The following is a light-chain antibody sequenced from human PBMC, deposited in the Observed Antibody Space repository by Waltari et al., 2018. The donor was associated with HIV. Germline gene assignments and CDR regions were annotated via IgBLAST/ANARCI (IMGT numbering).Light chain of an antibody. CDR2: DAA. V-gene: IGLV2-14*03. Sequence: QSALTQPASVSGSPGQSITISCSGTRSDIGAYNSVSWYQQNTGRSPKIVIYDAANGPAGLLSRVSVSKSANTASLTISGLQPDDEAYYYCSSYTDTATLVFGTGTKVTVL. J-gene: IGLJ1*01. CDR1: RSDIGAYNS. CDR3: SSYTDTATLV.